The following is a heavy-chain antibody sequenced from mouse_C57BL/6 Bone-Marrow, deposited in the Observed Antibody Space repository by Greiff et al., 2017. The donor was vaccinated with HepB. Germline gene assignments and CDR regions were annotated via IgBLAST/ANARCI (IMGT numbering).Heavy chain of an antibody. V-gene: IGHV14-3*01. D-gene: IGHD1-3*01. Sequence: VQLKQSVAELVRPGASVKLSCTASGFNIKNTYMHWVKQRPEQGLEWIGRIDPANGNTKYAPKFQGKATITADTSSNTAYLQLSSLTSGDTAIYYCDDSSRGYWYFDVWGTGTTVTVSS. J-gene: IGHJ1*03. CDR1: GFNIKNTY. CDR2: IDPANGNT. CDR3: DDSSRGYWYFDV.